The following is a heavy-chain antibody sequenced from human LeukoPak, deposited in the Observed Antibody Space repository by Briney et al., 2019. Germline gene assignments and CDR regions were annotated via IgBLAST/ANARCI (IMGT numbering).Heavy chain of an antibody. CDR3: ANSPMAYGSGSYLLL. D-gene: IGHD3-10*01. Sequence: GASVKVSCKASGYTFTDYYMHWVRQAPGQGLEWMGWVNPNSGGTNYAQQFQGRVTMTRDTSISTAYMELSRLRSDDTAVYYCANSPMAYGSGSYLLLWGQGTLVTVSS. CDR1: GYTFTDYY. V-gene: IGHV1-2*02. J-gene: IGHJ4*02. CDR2: VNPNSGGT.